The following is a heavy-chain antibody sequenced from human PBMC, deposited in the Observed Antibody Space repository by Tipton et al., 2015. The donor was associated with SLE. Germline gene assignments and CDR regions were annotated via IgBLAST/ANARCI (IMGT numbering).Heavy chain of an antibody. CDR1: GGSISSHY. Sequence: TLSLTCTVSGGSISSHYWGWIRQPPGKGLEWIGNIYHSGSTFYNPSLKSRVTISVDTSKNQFSLKLSSVTAADTAVYYCARGDGYNFDYWGQGTLVTVSS. D-gene: IGHD5-24*01. J-gene: IGHJ4*02. CDR3: ARGDGYNFDY. CDR2: IYHSGST. V-gene: IGHV4-38-2*02.